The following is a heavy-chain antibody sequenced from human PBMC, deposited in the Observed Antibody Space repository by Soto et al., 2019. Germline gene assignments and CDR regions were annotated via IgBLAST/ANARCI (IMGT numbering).Heavy chain of an antibody. Sequence: QVQLQESGQGLVRPSETLSLTCTVSGGSISGYSWSWIRKPPAKGLEWIGYIYYSGTTSYNPSLNCLVTMSVDTSKNQFSLKVNSVTAADTAVYYCARESYYGSGATVVAYWGQGTLVTVSS. J-gene: IGHJ4*02. CDR1: GGSISGYS. CDR2: IYYSGTT. D-gene: IGHD3-10*01. CDR3: ARESYYGSGATVVAY. V-gene: IGHV4-59*01.